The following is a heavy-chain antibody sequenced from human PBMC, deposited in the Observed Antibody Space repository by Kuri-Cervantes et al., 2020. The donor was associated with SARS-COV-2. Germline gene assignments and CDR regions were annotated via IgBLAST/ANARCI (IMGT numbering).Heavy chain of an antibody. V-gene: IGHV4-38-2*01. D-gene: IGHD3-16*01. CDR2: IYHSGST. Sequence: SETLSLTCAVSGYSISSGYYWGWNRQPPGKGLEWIGSIYHSGSTYYNPSLKSRVTISVDTSKNQFSLKLSSVTAADTAVYYCAGFLKGIVGGKKYYFDYWGQGTLVTVSS. CDR1: GYSISSGYY. J-gene: IGHJ4*02. CDR3: AGFLKGIVGGKKYYFDY.